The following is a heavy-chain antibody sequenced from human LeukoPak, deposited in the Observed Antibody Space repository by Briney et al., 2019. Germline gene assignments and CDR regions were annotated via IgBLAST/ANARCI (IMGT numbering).Heavy chain of an antibody. CDR1: GGSISNSY. D-gene: IGHD1-1*01. CDR2: VHDSGRT. V-gene: IGHV4-59*01. Sequence: SETLSPTCTVSGGSISNSYWTWIRQSPGTGLQYIAYVHDSGRTNYNPSLRSRATISIDTTRNQISLRLTSVTTADTAVYYCAKNQLLDEDVFNVWGQGTMVTVSS. CDR3: AKNQLLDEDVFNV. J-gene: IGHJ3*01.